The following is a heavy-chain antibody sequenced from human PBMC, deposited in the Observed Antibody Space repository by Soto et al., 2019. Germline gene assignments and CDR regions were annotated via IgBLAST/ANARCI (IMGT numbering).Heavy chain of an antibody. V-gene: IGHV3-15*01. CDR1: GFTFSNAW. D-gene: IGHD2-2*01. CDR2: IKSKTDGGTT. J-gene: IGHJ5*02. Sequence: EVQLVESGGGLVKPGGSLRLSCAASGFTFSNAWMSWVRQAPGKGLEWVGRIKSKTDGGTTDYAAPVKGRFTISRDDSKNTLYLKMNSLKTEDTAVYYCTSEGEGYCSSTSCDNWFDPWGQGTLVTVSS. CDR3: TSEGEGYCSSTSCDNWFDP.